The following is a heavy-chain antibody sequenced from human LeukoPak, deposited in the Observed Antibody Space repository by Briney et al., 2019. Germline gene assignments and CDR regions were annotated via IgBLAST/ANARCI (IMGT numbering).Heavy chain of an antibody. D-gene: IGHD5-18*01. Sequence: GGSLRLSCAASGFTVSSNYMSWVRQAPGKGLEWVSVIYSGGSTYYADSVKGRFTISRDNSKNTLYLQMNSLRAEDTAVYYCARYTAMATGGGGFDYWGQGTLVTVSS. CDR2: IYSGGST. V-gene: IGHV3-66*01. CDR3: ARYTAMATGGGGFDY. J-gene: IGHJ4*02. CDR1: GFTVSSNY.